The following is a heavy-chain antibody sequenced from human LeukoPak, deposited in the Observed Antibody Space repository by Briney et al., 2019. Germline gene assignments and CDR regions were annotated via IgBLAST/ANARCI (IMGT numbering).Heavy chain of an antibody. CDR2: ISGSGGST. CDR1: GFTFSSYA. CDR3: AKVREEQLWSYYYYGMDV. J-gene: IGHJ6*02. Sequence: GGSLRLSCAASGFTFSSYAMSWVRQAPGKGLEWVSAISGSGGSTYYADSVKGRFTISRDNSKSTLYLQMNSLRAEDTAVYYCAKVREEQLWSYYYYGMDVWGQGTTVTVSS. D-gene: IGHD5-18*01. V-gene: IGHV3-23*01.